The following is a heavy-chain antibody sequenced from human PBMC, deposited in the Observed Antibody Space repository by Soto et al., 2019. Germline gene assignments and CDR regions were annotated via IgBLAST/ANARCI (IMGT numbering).Heavy chain of an antibody. D-gene: IGHD3-22*01. CDR1: GASISGGDYY. V-gene: IGHV4-30-4*01. J-gene: IGHJ4*02. CDR3: ARATYDSSTYYLDY. Sequence: QVQLQESGPGLVKPSQTLSFTCTVSGASISGGDYYWTWIRQPPGKVLEWIGSIYYTGNTYSNPSLESRLSITVDLSNNQFALSLTSVTAPDTAIYYCARATYDSSTYYLDYWGQGTLVTVSS. CDR2: IYYTGNT.